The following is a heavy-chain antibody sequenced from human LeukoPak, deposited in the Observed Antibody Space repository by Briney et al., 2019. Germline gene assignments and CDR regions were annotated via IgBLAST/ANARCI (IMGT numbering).Heavy chain of an antibody. CDR2: IDYSGST. CDR1: GGSISTYY. J-gene: IGHJ2*01. Sequence: SETLSLTCSVSGGSISTYYWSWIRQPPGKGLEWIGYIDYSGSTNYNPSLKSRVTMSVDTSKNQFSLKLSSVTAADTAVYYCARVGPWCFDLWGRGTLVPVSS. V-gene: IGHV4-59*01. CDR3: ARVGPWCFDL.